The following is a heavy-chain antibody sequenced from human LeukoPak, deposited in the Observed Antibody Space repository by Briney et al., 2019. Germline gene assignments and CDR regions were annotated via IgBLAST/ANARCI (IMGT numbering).Heavy chain of an antibody. D-gene: IGHD7-27*01. Sequence: GGSLSLFCAASGFTFSVHYMSWIRQAPGKGLESMSYISQTGSSIYNADSVEGRFTISRDNAKHSLYLQMNSMRAEDTAVYYCARGHWGLDYWGQGALVTVSS. CDR3: ARGHWGLDY. J-gene: IGHJ4*02. CDR1: GFTFSVHY. V-gene: IGHV3-11*01. CDR2: ISQTGSSI.